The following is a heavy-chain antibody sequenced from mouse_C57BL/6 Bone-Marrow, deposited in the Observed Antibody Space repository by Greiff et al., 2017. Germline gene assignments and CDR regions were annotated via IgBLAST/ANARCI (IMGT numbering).Heavy chain of an antibody. CDR1: GFTFSDYY. J-gene: IGHJ1*03. CDR2: ISNGGGRT. V-gene: IGHV5-12*01. CDR3: ASHYYSNYDGYFDV. D-gene: IGHD2-5*01. Sequence: EVKLMESGGGLVQPGGSLKLSCAASGFTFSDYYMYWVRQTPEKRLAWVAYISNGGGRTYYPDTVKGRFTISRDNAKNTLYLQMSLLKSEDTAMYYCASHYYSNYDGYFDVWGTGTTVTVSS.